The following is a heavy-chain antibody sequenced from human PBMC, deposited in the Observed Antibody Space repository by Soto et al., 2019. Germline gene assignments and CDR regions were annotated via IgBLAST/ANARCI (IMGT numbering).Heavy chain of an antibody. CDR2: IYYSGST. CDR1: GGSISSYY. V-gene: IGHV4-59*01. CDR3: ASMPRSGWSQGIGN. D-gene: IGHD6-19*01. J-gene: IGHJ4*02. Sequence: SETLSLTCTVSGGSISSYYCRWIRQPPGKGLEWIGYIYYSGSTNYNPSLKSRVTISVDTSKNQFSLKLSSVTAADTAVYYCASMPRSGWSQGIGNWGQGTLVTVS.